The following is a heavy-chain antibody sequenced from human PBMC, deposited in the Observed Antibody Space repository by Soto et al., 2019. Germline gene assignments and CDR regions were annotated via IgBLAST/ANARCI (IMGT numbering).Heavy chain of an antibody. J-gene: IGHJ5*02. CDR1: GYTLTELS. Sequence: GASVKVSCKVSGYTLTELSMHWVRQAPGKGLEWMGGFDPEDGETIYAQKFQGRVTMTEDTSTDTAYMELSSLRSEDTAVYYCATLTFSRSDRITFGPPGWFDPWGQGTLVTVSS. D-gene: IGHD3-16*01. V-gene: IGHV1-24*01. CDR3: ATLTFSRSDRITFGPPGWFDP. CDR2: FDPEDGET.